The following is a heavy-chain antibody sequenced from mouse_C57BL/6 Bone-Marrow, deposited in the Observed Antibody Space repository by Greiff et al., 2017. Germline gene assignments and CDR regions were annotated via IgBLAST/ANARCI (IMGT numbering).Heavy chain of an antibody. V-gene: IGHV14-2*01. Sequence: EVQLQQSGAELVKPGASVKLSCTASGFNIKDYYMHWVKQRTEQGLEWIGRIDPEDGETKYAPKFQGKATITADTSSTTAYLQLSSLTSEDTAVYYCASITTVVAKGYFDVWGTGTTVTVSS. J-gene: IGHJ1*03. CDR2: IDPEDGET. CDR1: GFNIKDYY. CDR3: ASITTVVAKGYFDV. D-gene: IGHD1-1*01.